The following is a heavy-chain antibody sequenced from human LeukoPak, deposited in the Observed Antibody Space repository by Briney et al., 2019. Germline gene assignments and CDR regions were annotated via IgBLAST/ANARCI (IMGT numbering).Heavy chain of an antibody. CDR3: ATQKNDFWSGSSYDAFDI. CDR1: GFTFSDYY. Sequence: PGGSLRLSCAASGFTFSDYYMSWIRRAPGKGLEWVSYISSSGNTKYYADSAKGRFTISRDNAKNSLYLQMNSLRAEDTAVYYCATQKNDFWSGSSYDAFDIWGQGTMVIVSS. D-gene: IGHD3-3*01. V-gene: IGHV3-11*01. CDR2: ISSSGNTK. J-gene: IGHJ3*02.